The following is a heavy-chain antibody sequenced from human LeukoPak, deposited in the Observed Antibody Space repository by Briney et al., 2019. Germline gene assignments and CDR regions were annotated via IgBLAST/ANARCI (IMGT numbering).Heavy chain of an antibody. J-gene: IGHJ4*02. CDR1: GSTFRNYW. Sequence: GGSLRLSCTVSGSTFRNYWMAWVRQAPGKGLEWVSNIRGDEGDKNSVDSVKGRFTISRDNAKKSLYLQMNSLRVEDTAVYYCARDVGGALDYWGQGTLVTVSS. D-gene: IGHD4-17*01. V-gene: IGHV3-7*03. CDR3: ARDVGGALDY. CDR2: IRGDEGDK.